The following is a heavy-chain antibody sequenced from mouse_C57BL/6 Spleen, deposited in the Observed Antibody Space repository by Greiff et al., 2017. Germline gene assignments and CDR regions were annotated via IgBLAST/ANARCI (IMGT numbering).Heavy chain of an antibody. CDR1: GYTFTDYN. CDR2: INPNNGGT. D-gene: IGHD1-1*01. Sequence: FQLQQSGPELVKPGASVKMSCKASGYTFTDYNMHWVKQSHGKSLEWIGYINPNNGGTSYNQKFKGKATLTVNKSSSTAYMELRSLTSEDSAVYYCAPTTVVARMDYWGQGTSVTVSS. CDR3: APTTVVARMDY. J-gene: IGHJ4*01. V-gene: IGHV1-22*01.